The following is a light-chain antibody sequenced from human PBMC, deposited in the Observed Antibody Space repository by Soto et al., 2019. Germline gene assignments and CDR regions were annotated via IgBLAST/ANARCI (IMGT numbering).Light chain of an antibody. CDR3: LLFDGDVVL. J-gene: IGLJ2*01. CDR1: TGAVTSGYY. V-gene: IGLV7-43*01. CDR2: STT. Sequence: QAVVTQEPSLTVSPGGTVTLTCASSTGAVTSGYYPNWFQQKPGQPPRALIYSTTYKHSWTPARFSGSLLGGKAALTRSGVQPEDEADYYCLLFDGDVVLFGGGTQLAVL.